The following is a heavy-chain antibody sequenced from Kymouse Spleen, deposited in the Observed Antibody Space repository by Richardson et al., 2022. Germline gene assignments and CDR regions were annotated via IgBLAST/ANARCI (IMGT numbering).Heavy chain of an antibody. Sequence: QVQLVESGGGVVQPGRSLRLSCAASGFTFSSYGMHWVRQAPGKGLEWVAVIWYDGSNKYYADSVKGRFTISRDNSKNTLYLQMNSLRAEDTAVYYCARDELLWFDGMDVWGQGTTVTVSS. CDR3: ARDELLWFDGMDV. CDR1: GFTFSSYG. V-gene: IGHV3-33*01. J-gene: IGHJ6*02. D-gene: IGHD3-10*01. CDR2: IWYDGSNK.